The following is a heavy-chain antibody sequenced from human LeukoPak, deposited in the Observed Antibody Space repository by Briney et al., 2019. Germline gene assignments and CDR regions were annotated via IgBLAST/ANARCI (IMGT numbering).Heavy chain of an antibody. J-gene: IGHJ4*02. CDR2: ISGSGGST. CDR3: AKDTTWIQLWLN. V-gene: IGHV3-23*01. D-gene: IGHD5-18*01. CDR1: GGTFSSYA. Sequence: SCKASGGTFSSYAMSWVRQAPGKGLEWVSAISGSGGSTFYADSVKGRFTISRDNSKNTLYLQMNSLRAEDTAVYYCAKDTTWIQLWLNWGQGTLVTVSS.